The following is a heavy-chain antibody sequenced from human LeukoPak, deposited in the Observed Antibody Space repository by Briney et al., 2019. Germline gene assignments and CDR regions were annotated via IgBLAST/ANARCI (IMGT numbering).Heavy chain of an antibody. J-gene: IGHJ3*02. CDR3: ANDYGESSRKFDI. V-gene: IGHV3-23*01. Sequence: GGSLRLSCAASGFTFSSYAMTWVRQAPGKGLEWVSAITGSGSSTYYADSVRGRFTISRDNSKNTLYLQMNSLRAEDTAVYYCANDYGESSRKFDIWGQGTMVTVSS. D-gene: IGHD4-17*01. CDR1: GFTFSSYA. CDR2: ITGSGSST.